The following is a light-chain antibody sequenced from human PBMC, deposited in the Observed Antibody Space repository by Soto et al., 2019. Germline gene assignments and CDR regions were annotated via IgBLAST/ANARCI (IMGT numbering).Light chain of an antibody. CDR2: RAS. CDR1: QSIENW. Sequence: DNPMTQSPSTLSASVGDRVTITCRSSQSIENWLAWYQQKPGKAPNLLIYRASSLRTGVPSRFSGSGFGTDFTLTISSLQPEDFATYYCQQYNGYSWAFGQGTKVEIK. J-gene: IGKJ1*01. V-gene: IGKV1-5*03. CDR3: QQYNGYSWA.